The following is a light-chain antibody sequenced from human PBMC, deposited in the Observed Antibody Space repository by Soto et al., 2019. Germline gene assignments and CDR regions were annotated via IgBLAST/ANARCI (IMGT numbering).Light chain of an antibody. CDR3: QQRQYWPPIT. CDR1: QSVSSY. CDR2: DTS. Sequence: MLTHSPPTLSLSPGERATLSCRASQSVSSYLAWYQQKPGQAPRLLIYDTSNRATGVPARFSGSGSGTDFTLTISSLEPEDCAIYYCQQRQYWPPITFGQGTRLEIK. J-gene: IGKJ5*01. V-gene: IGKV3-11*01.